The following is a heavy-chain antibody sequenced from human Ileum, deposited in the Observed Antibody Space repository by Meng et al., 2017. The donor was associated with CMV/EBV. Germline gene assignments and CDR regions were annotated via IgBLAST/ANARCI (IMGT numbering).Heavy chain of an antibody. CDR3: ARAGYTLSSGWLGIDP. CDR1: GGSFSGYY. V-gene: IGHV4-34*01. D-gene: IGHD6-13*01. Sequence: SETLSLTCAVHGGSFSGYYWSWIRQPPGKGLEWIGEIDHRGSTNSNPSLKSRVTLSVDTSKNQSSLKLSSVTAADTAVYYCARAGYTLSSGWLGIDPWGQGTLVTVSS. CDR2: IDHRGST. J-gene: IGHJ5*02.